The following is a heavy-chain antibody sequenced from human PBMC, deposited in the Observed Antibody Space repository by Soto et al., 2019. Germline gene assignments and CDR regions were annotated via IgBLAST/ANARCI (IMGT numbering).Heavy chain of an antibody. Sequence: PGGSLRLSCAASGFTFSSYAMHWVRQAPGKGLEWVAVISYDGSNKYYADSVKGRFTISRDNSKNTLYLQMNSLRAEDTAVYYCASGPLAVAGVYWGQGTLVTVSS. CDR2: ISYDGSNK. D-gene: IGHD6-19*01. V-gene: IGHV3-30-3*01. CDR3: ASGPLAVAGVY. J-gene: IGHJ4*02. CDR1: GFTFSSYA.